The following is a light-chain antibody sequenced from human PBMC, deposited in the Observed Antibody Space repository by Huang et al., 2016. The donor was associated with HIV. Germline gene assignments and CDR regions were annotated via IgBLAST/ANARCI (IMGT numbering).Light chain of an antibody. CDR2: GAS. Sequence: DIQLTQSPSSLSASLGDRVTITCRASQTISGYLHWYQQRPGKAPQILIFGASRLDSGVPSRFSGSGSGTDFTLTVSDMQPEDFGTYYCQQSYSSPPTFGQGTKVEIK. V-gene: IGKV1-39*01. CDR3: QQSYSSPPT. CDR1: QTISGY. J-gene: IGKJ1*01.